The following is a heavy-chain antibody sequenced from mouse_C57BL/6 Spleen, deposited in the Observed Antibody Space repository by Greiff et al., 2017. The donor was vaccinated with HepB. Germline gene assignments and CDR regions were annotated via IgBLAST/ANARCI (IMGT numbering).Heavy chain of an antibody. D-gene: IGHD2-5*01. V-gene: IGHV5-9*01. CDR1: GFTFSSYT. Sequence: DVKLQESGGGLVKPGGSLKLSCAASGFTFSSYTMSWVRQTPEKRLEWVATISGGGGNTYYPDSVKGRFTISRDNAKNTLYLQMSSLRSEDTALYYCARQGYSNYPNYYAMDYWGQGTSVTVSS. CDR2: ISGGGGNT. J-gene: IGHJ4*01. CDR3: ARQGYSNYPNYYAMDY.